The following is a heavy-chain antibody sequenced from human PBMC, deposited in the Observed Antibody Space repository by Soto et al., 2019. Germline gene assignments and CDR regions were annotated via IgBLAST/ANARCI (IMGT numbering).Heavy chain of an antibody. Sequence: QEILVESGGGVVQSGTSLRLSCAASGFTFSSFAMHWVRQAPGKGLEWVSVTSFNGLSQFYADSARGRVTVSRDNSKNTLYLQLDSLRPDDTAVYSCARGGRGLRGAFDVWGQGTEVSVS. J-gene: IGHJ3*01. CDR1: GFTFSSFA. CDR2: TSFNGLSQ. V-gene: IGHV3-30*04. CDR3: ARGGRGLRGAFDV. D-gene: IGHD3-16*01.